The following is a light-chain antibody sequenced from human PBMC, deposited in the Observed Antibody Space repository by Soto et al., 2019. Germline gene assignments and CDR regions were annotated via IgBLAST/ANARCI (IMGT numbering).Light chain of an antibody. CDR2: SAS. CDR1: QNLGTLY. CDR3: QQYAGSPRT. J-gene: IGKJ1*01. Sequence: EIVLTQSPGTLSLSPGERGTRSCTSSQNLGTLYLAWFQQKSGQAPRLLIYSASRRATGIPDRFTGSGSGTDFTLTINRVEPEDFAVYFCQQYAGSPRTFGQGTKVDIK. V-gene: IGKV3-20*01.